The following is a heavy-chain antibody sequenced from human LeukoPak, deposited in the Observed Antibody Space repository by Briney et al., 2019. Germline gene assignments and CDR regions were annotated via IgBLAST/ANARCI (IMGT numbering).Heavy chain of an antibody. CDR1: GFAFTNYA. D-gene: IGHD4-17*01. J-gene: IGHJ3*01. CDR2: ISGRGT. Sequence: GGSLRLSCAASGFAFTNYALIWVRQAPGKGLEWVSAISGRGTVYADAVKGRFTVSRDNSKNTLYQQMNSLRAEDTAVYYCARDPNGDYIGAFDFRGQGTMVTVSS. CDR3: ARDPNGDYIGAFDF. V-gene: IGHV3-23*01.